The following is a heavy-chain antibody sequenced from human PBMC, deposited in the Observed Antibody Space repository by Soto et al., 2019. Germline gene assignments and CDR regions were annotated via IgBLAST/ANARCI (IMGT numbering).Heavy chain of an antibody. D-gene: IGHD3-10*01. Sequence: PGGSLRLSCAASGFTFDDYAMHWVRQAPGKGLEWVSGISWNSGSIGYADSVKGRFTISRDNAKNSLYLQMNSLRAEDTALYYCAKGELLWFGELLPEYFQHWGQGTLVTVSS. CDR2: ISWNSGSI. CDR3: AKGELLWFGELLPEYFQH. J-gene: IGHJ1*01. V-gene: IGHV3-9*01. CDR1: GFTFDDYA.